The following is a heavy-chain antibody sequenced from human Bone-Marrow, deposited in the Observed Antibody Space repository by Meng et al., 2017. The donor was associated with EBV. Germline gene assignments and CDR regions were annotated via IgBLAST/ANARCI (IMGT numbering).Heavy chain of an antibody. D-gene: IGHD6-13*01. Sequence: QLQLQESGPGQVKPSEXLSLTCIVSGGSISSFYYWGWIRQPPGRGLEWIGSVHYSGSTYYSPSLKSRITVSVDTSKNQFSLRLTSVTAADTAVYYCARIAGSSSQYFDYWGQGTLVTVSS. CDR3: ARIAGSSSQYFDY. V-gene: IGHV4-39*01. J-gene: IGHJ4*02. CDR2: VHYSGST. CDR1: GGSISSFYY.